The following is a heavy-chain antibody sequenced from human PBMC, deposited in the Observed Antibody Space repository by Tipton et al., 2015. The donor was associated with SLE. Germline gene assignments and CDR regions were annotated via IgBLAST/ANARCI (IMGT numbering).Heavy chain of an antibody. Sequence: TLSLTCTVSGGSISSSSYYWGWIRQPPGKGLEWIGEINHSGSTNYNPSLKSRVTISVDTSKNQFSLKLSSVTAADTAVYYCARAAGEIDYWGQGTLVTVSS. D-gene: IGHD3-10*01. CDR1: GGSISSSSYY. V-gene: IGHV4-39*07. J-gene: IGHJ4*02. CDR3: ARAAGEIDY. CDR2: INHSGST.